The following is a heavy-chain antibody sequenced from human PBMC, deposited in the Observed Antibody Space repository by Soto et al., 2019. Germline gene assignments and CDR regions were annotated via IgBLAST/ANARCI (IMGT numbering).Heavy chain of an antibody. V-gene: IGHV4-31*03. CDR2: IYCSAST. Sequence: QVQLQESGPGLVKPSQTLSLTCTVSGGSISSGGYYWSWIRQHPGKGLEWIGYIYCSASTYYNPSLKSRVTISVDTSKNQFSLKLSSVTAADTAVYYCARGEWLGERRFDPWGQGTLVTVSS. J-gene: IGHJ5*02. D-gene: IGHD3-16*01. CDR3: ARGEWLGERRFDP. CDR1: GGSISSGGYY.